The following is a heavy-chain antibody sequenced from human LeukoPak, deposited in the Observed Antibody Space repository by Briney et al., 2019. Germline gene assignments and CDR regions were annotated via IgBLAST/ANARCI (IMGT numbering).Heavy chain of an antibody. Sequence: PSQTLSLTCTVSGGSISSYYWSWIRQPPGKGLEWIGYTYYSGSTNYNPSLKSRVTISVDTSKNQFSLKLSSVTAADTAVYYCARNSGWYGTYFDYWGQGTLVTVSS. D-gene: IGHD6-19*01. CDR2: TYYSGST. J-gene: IGHJ4*02. CDR3: ARNSGWYGTYFDY. V-gene: IGHV4-59*01. CDR1: GGSISSYY.